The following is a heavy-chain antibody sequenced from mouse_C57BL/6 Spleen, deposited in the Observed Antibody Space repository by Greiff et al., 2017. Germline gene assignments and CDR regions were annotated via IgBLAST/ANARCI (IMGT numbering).Heavy chain of an antibody. J-gene: IGHJ4*01. CDR2: ISYDGSN. CDR1: GYSITSGYY. D-gene: IGHD3-1*01. V-gene: IGHV3-6*01. Sequence: DVQLQESGPGLVKPSQSLSLTCSVTGYSITSGYYWNWIRQFPGNKLEWMGYISYDGSNNYNPSLKNRISITRDTSNNQFFLKLKSVTTEDTAPYYCASIWAPHNAMDYWGQGTSVTVSS. CDR3: ASIWAPHNAMDY.